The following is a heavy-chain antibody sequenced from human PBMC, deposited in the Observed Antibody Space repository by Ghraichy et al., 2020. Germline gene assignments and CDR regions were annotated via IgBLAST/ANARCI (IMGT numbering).Heavy chain of an antibody. CDR3: AREFYGDYCNWFDP. CDR1: GFTFSSYW. V-gene: IGHV3-74*01. J-gene: IGHJ5*02. D-gene: IGHD4-17*01. Sequence: GESLNISCAASGFTFSSYWMHWVRQAPGKGLVWVSRINSDGSSTSYADSVKGRFTISRDNAKNTLYLQMNSLRAEDTAVYYCAREFYGDYCNWFDPWGQGTLVTVSS. CDR2: INSDGSST.